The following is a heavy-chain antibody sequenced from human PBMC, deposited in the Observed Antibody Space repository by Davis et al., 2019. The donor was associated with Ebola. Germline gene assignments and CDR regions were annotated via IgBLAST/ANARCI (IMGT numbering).Heavy chain of an antibody. Sequence: ASVKVSCKASGYTFTSYGISWVRQAPGQGLEWMGWISPYNGNTNYAQKLQGRVTMTTDTSTTTAYMELRSLRSDDTAVYYCARVLYEVGWFDPWGQGTLVTVSS. D-gene: IGHD2/OR15-2a*01. CDR3: ARVLYEVGWFDP. V-gene: IGHV1-18*01. J-gene: IGHJ5*02. CDR1: GYTFTSYG. CDR2: ISPYNGNT.